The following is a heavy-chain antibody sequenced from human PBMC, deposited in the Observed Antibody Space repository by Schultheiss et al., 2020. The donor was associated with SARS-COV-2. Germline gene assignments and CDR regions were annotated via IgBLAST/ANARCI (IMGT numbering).Heavy chain of an antibody. CDR3: ARRAVGCSSTSCFTLRPSVYYYGMDV. CDR1: GFSLSTSGVG. D-gene: IGHD2-2*02. V-gene: IGHV4-39*07. CDR2: INHSGST. Sequence: SGPTLVKPTQTLTLTCTFSGFSLSTSGVGVGWIRQPPGKGLEWIGEINHSGSTNYNPSLKSRVTISVDTSKNQFSLKLSSVTAADTAVYYCARRAVGCSSTSCFTLRPSVYYYGMDVWGQGTTVTVSS. J-gene: IGHJ6*02.